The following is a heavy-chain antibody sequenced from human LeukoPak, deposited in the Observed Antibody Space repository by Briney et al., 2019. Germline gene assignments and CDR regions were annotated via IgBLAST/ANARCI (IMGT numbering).Heavy chain of an antibody. D-gene: IGHD6-6*01. J-gene: IGHJ4*02. CDR1: GGTFSSYA. V-gene: IGHV1-2*02. CDR2: INPNSGGT. CDR3: AREWQLALDY. Sequence: ASVKVSCKASGGTFSSYAISWVRQAPGQGLEWMGWINPNSGGTNYAQKFQGRVTMTRDTSISTAYMELSRLRSDDTAVYYCAREWQLALDYWGQGTLVTVSS.